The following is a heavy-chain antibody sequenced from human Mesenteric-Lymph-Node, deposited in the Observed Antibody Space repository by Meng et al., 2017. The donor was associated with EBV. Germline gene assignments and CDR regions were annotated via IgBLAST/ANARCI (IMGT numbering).Heavy chain of an antibody. CDR3: AREGLISAAGSFYP. CDR2: INPNSGGT. Sequence: VPLEQSGAEVKKPGASVKVSCKASGYTFIGYYIHWVRQTPGQGLEWMGRINPNSGGTNYAQKFQGRVTMTRDTSISTTYMELSKLRSDDTAVYFCAREGLISAAGSFYPWGQGTLVTVSS. J-gene: IGHJ5*02. V-gene: IGHV1-2*06. D-gene: IGHD6-13*01. CDR1: GYTFIGYY.